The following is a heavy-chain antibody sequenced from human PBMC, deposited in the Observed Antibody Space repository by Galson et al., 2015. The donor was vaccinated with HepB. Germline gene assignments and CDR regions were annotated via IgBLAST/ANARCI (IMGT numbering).Heavy chain of an antibody. V-gene: IGHV3-30*04. CDR3: ARDGDGNAFDI. J-gene: IGHJ3*02. D-gene: IGHD7-27*01. Sequence: SLRLSCAASGLTFRNYAMHWVRQAPGKGLEWVAVISHDGSNKYYEDSVKGRFTISRDNSKNTLYPQMNSLRAEDTAVYYCARDGDGNAFDIWGQGTMVTVSS. CDR2: ISHDGSNK. CDR1: GLTFRNYA.